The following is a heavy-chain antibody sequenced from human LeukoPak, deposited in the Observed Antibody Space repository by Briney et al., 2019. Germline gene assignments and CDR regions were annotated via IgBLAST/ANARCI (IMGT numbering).Heavy chain of an antibody. CDR2: INPNSGGT. CDR3: ARDDYGDPNFDY. CDR1: GYTFTGYY. D-gene: IGHD4-17*01. V-gene: IGHV1-2*02. Sequence: ASVKVSCKASGYTFTGYYMHWVRQAPGQGLEWMGWINPNSGGTNYAQKFQGRVTMTRDTSISTAYMELSRLRSDDTAVYYCARDDYGDPNFDYWGQGTLDTVSS. J-gene: IGHJ4*02.